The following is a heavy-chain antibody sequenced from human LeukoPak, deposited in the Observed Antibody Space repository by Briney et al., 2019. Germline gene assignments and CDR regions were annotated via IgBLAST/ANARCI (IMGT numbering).Heavy chain of an antibody. D-gene: IGHD1-26*01. CDR3: ARDGIGAGWYFDL. CDR2: IYMTGST. J-gene: IGHJ2*01. CDR1: GGSISSYY. Sequence: SETLSLTCTVSGGSISSYYWSWIRQPAGKGPEWIGRIYMTGSTNYNPSLKSRVIMSVDTSKNQFSLKLNSVTAADTAVYYCARDGIGAGWYFDLWGRGTRVTVSS. V-gene: IGHV4-4*07.